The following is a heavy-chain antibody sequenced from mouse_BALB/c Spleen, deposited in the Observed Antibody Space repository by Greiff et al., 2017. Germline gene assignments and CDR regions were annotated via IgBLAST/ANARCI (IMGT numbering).Heavy chain of an antibody. CDR2: IWAGGST. J-gene: IGHJ3*01. CDR3: ARDDRGVLRRFAY. V-gene: IGHV2-9*02. D-gene: IGHD2-4*01. Sequence: QVQLKESGPGLVAPSQSLSITCTVSGFSLTSYGVHWVRQPPGKGLEWLGVIWAGGSTNYNSALMSRLSISKDNSKSQVFLKMNSLQTDDTAMYYCARDDRGVLRRFAYWGQGTLVTVSA. CDR1: GFSLTSYG.